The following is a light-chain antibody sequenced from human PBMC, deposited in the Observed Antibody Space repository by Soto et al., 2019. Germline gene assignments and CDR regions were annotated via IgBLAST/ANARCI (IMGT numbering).Light chain of an antibody. Sequence: EIVMTQSPATLSVSPGERATLSCRASQSVSSNLAWYQQKLGQAPRLLIYGASARATGIPARFSGSGSGTEFTLTISSLQSEDFAVYYCQQYNNWPPRFGQGTRLEIK. CDR2: GAS. V-gene: IGKV3-15*01. CDR3: QQYNNWPPR. J-gene: IGKJ5*01. CDR1: QSVSSN.